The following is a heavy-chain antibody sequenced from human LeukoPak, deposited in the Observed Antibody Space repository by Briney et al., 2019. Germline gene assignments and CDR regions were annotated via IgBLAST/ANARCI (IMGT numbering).Heavy chain of an antibody. J-gene: IGHJ4*02. CDR2: IAADGGVK. V-gene: IGHV3-30*03. D-gene: IGHD6-19*01. Sequence: GRSLGLSCVASGITFSSHGMDWVRQAPGKGLEWVAVIAADGGVKHYADSVKGRFTLSRDNSKNTLYLQINSLSVEDTAVYYCAREATWGQWYFDHWGQGTPVAVSS. CDR1: GITFSSHG. CDR3: AREATWGQWYFDH.